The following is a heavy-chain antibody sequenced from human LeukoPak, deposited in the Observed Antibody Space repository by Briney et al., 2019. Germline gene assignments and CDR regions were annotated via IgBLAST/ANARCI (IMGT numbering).Heavy chain of an antibody. D-gene: IGHD6-13*01. CDR1: GFTFSSYS. Sequence: GGSLRLSCAASGFTFSSYSMNWVRQAPGKGLEWVSSISSSDTYIYHADSVKGRFTISRDNAKNSLYLQMNSLRVEDTAVYYCATAFRIAAAGTDYWGQGTLVTVSS. J-gene: IGHJ4*02. CDR2: ISSSDTYI. CDR3: ATAFRIAAAGTDY. V-gene: IGHV3-21*04.